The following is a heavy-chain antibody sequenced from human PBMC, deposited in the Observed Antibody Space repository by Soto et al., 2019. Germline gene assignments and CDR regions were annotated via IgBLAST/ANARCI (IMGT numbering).Heavy chain of an antibody. Sequence: PGESLKMSCTGSGYSFTSYWISWVRQMPGKGLEWMGRLDPSDSYTNYSPSFQGHVTISADKSISTAYLQWSSLKASDTAMYYCAGIVCSSTSCYTTRYYYYYGMDVWGQGTTVTVSS. V-gene: IGHV5-10-1*01. CDR2: LDPSDSYT. J-gene: IGHJ6*02. CDR1: GYSFTSYW. D-gene: IGHD2-2*02. CDR3: AGIVCSSTSCYTTRYYYYYGMDV.